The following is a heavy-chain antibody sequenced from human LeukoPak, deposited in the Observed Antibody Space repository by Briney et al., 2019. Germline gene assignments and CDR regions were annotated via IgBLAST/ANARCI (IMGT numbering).Heavy chain of an antibody. Sequence: ASVKVSCKASGGTFSSYAISWVRQAPGQGLEWMGGIIPIFGTANYAQKFQGRVTSTTDESTRTAYMELSSLRSECTAVYDCARFRDVHCSSTSRHTSVSQFDPWGQGTLVSVSS. CDR2: IIPIFGTA. V-gene: IGHV1-69*05. J-gene: IGHJ5*02. D-gene: IGHD2-2*02. CDR1: GGTFSSYA. CDR3: ARFRDVHCSSTSRHTSVSQFDP.